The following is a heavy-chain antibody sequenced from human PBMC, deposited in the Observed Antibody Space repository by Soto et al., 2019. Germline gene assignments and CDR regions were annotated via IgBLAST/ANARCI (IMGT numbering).Heavy chain of an antibody. V-gene: IGHV4-34*01. D-gene: IGHD2-2*01. CDR1: GGSFSGYY. CDR2: INHSGST. J-gene: IGHJ6*03. CDR3: ARGRVNCSSTSCRYYYYYYMDV. Sequence: SETLSLTCAVYGGSFSGYYWSWIRQPPGKGLEWIGEINHSGSTNYNPSLKSRVTISVDTSKNQFSLKLSSVTAADTAVYYCARGRVNCSSTSCRYYYYYYMDVWGKGTTVTVSS.